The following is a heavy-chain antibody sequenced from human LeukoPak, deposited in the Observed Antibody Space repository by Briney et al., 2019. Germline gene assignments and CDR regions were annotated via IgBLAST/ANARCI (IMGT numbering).Heavy chain of an antibody. CDR2: IKHDGSED. J-gene: IGHJ4*02. CDR1: GFTFSNYW. Sequence: QSGGSLRLSCAASGFTFSNYWMTWVRQAPGKGLEWVANIKHDGSEDYYLDSVKGRFTISRDNAKSSMWLQMNSLRVEDSAVYYCATERPDSRVLDYWGQGLVVTVSS. D-gene: IGHD3-10*01. CDR3: ATERPDSRVLDY. V-gene: IGHV3-7*01.